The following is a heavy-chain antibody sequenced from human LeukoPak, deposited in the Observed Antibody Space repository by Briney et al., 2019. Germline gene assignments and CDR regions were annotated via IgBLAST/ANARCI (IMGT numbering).Heavy chain of an antibody. V-gene: IGHV3-33*08. CDR3: ARDSDTAREYDQ. CDR2: IWYDGSNK. D-gene: IGHD5-18*01. J-gene: IGHJ4*02. CDR1: GFTFSSNY. Sequence: GGSLRLSCAASGFTFSSNYMSWVRQAPGKGLEWVAVIWYDGSNKYYADSVKGRFTISRDNSKNTLYLQLNSLRAEDTAVYYCARDSDTAREYDQWGQGTLVTVSS.